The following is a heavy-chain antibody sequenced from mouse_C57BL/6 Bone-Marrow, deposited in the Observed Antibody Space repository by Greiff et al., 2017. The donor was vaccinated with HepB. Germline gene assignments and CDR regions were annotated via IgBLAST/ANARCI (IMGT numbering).Heavy chain of an antibody. J-gene: IGHJ1*03. CDR3: ARSRGGSSYGNFDV. D-gene: IGHD1-1*01. Sequence: VQLQQSGAELVRPGTSVKVSCKASGYAFTNYLIEWVKQRPGQGLEWIGVINPGSGGTNYNEKFKGKATLTADKSSSTAYMQLSSLTSEDSAVYFCARSRGGSSYGNFDVWGTGTTVTVSS. CDR1: GYAFTNYL. V-gene: IGHV1-54*01. CDR2: INPGSGGT.